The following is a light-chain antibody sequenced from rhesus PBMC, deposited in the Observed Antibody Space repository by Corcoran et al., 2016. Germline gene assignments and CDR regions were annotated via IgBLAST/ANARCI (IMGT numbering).Light chain of an antibody. Sequence: DIQMSQSPSSLSASVGDKVTITCRASQGISNALAWYQQTHGKAPKLLIYAASSLERGVPSGFSGSRSGTDCTLTISSLQPEDFATYYCQQGYSTPLTFGGGTKVELK. CDR2: AAS. V-gene: IGKV1-33*02. CDR1: QGISNA. CDR3: QQGYSTPLT. J-gene: IGKJ4*01.